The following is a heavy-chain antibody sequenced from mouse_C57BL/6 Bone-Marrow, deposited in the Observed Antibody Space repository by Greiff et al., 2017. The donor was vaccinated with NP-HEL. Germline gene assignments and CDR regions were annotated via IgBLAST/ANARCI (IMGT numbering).Heavy chain of an antibody. J-gene: IGHJ2*01. Sequence: QVQLQQSGPGLVQPSQSLSITCTVSGFSLTSYGVHWVRQSPGKGLEWLGVIWSGGSTDYNAAFISRLSISKDNSKSQVFSKMNSLQADDTAIYYCARSPYYYGSSPYYFDYWGQGTTLTVSS. D-gene: IGHD1-1*01. V-gene: IGHV2-2*01. CDR3: ARSPYYYGSSPYYFDY. CDR1: GFSLTSYG. CDR2: IWSGGST.